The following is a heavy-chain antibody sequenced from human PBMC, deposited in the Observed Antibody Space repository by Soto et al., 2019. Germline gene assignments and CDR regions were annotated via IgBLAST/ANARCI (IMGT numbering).Heavy chain of an antibody. D-gene: IGHD1-26*01. CDR1: GFTFSSYG. J-gene: IGHJ3*02. Sequence: PGGSLRLSCAASGFTFSSYGIHWVRQAPGKGLEWVAVIWYDGSNKYYADSVKGRFTISRDNSKNTLYLQMNSLRAEDTAVYYCAREWDVGATTHDAFDIWGQGTMVTVSS. CDR2: IWYDGSNK. V-gene: IGHV3-33*01. CDR3: AREWDVGATTHDAFDI.